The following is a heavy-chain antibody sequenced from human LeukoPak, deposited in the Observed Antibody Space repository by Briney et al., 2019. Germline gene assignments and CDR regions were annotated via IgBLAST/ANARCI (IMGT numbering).Heavy chain of an antibody. CDR1: GGSISSYY. CDR3: AIALAIMVRGERYVIDI. CDR2: IYYSGSS. D-gene: IGHD3-10*01. Sequence: SETLSLNCTVSGGSISSYYWSWIGQPPGKGLEGSGYIYYSGSSNYNPSLRSRVTISVDTSKNQFSLQLSSVTAADTAVYYCAIALAIMVRGERYVIDICGPMTMVTVSS. J-gene: IGHJ3*02. V-gene: IGHV4-59*01.